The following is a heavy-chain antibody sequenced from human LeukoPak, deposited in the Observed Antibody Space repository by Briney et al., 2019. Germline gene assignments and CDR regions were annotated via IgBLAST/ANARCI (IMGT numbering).Heavy chain of an antibody. J-gene: IGHJ3*02. CDR2: IYYSGST. CDR3: ARDQGAGSSYSFDI. Sequence: SETLSLTCTASGDSISSYYWSWIRQPPGKGLEWIGYIYYSGSTNYNPSPNSRVTMSVDTSKNQFSLKLSSVTAADTAVYYCARDQGAGSSYSFDIWGQGTMVTVSS. V-gene: IGHV4-59*01. CDR1: GDSISSYY. D-gene: IGHD2-15*01.